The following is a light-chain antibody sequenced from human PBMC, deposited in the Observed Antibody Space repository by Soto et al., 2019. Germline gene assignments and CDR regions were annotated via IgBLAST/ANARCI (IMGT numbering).Light chain of an antibody. J-gene: IGKJ1*01. CDR3: HQYAGSPPWT. Sequence: EIVLTQSPGTLSVSPGDRATLSCRANQSIGSNHLAWFQQKPGQPPRRLIYGASARPTAFPNRFSGSGSGTDFTLTISRVEPEDFAVYYCHQYAGSPPWTFGQGTRVDIK. CDR2: GAS. CDR1: QSIGSNH. V-gene: IGKV3-20*01.